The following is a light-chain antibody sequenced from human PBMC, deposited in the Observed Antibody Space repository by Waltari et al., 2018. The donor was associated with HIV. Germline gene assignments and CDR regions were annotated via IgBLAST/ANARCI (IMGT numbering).Light chain of an antibody. Sequence: EVLMTQSPAALSVSPGEPVTFFCGASEDVGSNLAWYQQKRGQAPRLLVSGASTRAAGVPTRFAGRGSGTDFSLTISTLQSNDSAVYFCQQYQTWPRTFGQGTLV. J-gene: IGKJ1*01. CDR1: EDVGSN. CDR3: QQYQTWPRT. V-gene: IGKV3-15*01. CDR2: GAS.